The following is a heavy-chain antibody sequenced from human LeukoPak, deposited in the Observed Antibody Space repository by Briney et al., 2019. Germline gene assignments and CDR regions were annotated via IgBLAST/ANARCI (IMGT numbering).Heavy chain of an antibody. J-gene: IGHJ4*02. D-gene: IGHD2-2*01. CDR3: ASTALGYCSSTSCFTPRYFDY. CDR2: IYYSGST. CDR1: GGSISSSSYY. Sequence: SETLSLTCTVSGGSISSSSYYWGWIRQPPGKGLEWIGSIYYSGSTYYNPSLKSRVTISVDTSKNQFSLKLSSVTAADTAVYYCASTALGYCSSTSCFTPRYFDYWGQGTLVTVSS. V-gene: IGHV4-39*01.